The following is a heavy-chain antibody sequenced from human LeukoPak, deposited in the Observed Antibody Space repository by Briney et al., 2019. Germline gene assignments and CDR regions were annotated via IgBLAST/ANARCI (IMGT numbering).Heavy chain of an antibody. D-gene: IGHD5-24*01. CDR1: GYSISSGYY. V-gene: IGHV4-38-2*02. J-gene: IGHJ5*02. Sequence: SETLSLTCTVSGYSISSGYYWGWIRQPPGKGLEWIGSIYHSGSTYYNPSLKSRVTISVDTSKNQFSLKLSSVTAADTAVYYCATVLEMATIENWFDPWGQGTLVTVSS. CDR3: ATVLEMATIENWFDP. CDR2: IYHSGST.